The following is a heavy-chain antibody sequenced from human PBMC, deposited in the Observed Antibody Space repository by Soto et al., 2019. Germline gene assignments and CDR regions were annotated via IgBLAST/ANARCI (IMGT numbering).Heavy chain of an antibody. V-gene: IGHV2-70*01. CDR3: AWTYYPLVAAAGTNFDY. D-gene: IGHD6-13*01. Sequence: SGPTLVNPTQTLTLTCTFSGFSLSTSGMCVSWIRQPPGKALEWLALIDWDDDKYYSTSLKTRLTISKDTSKNQVVLTMTNMDPVDTATYYCAWTYYPLVAAAGTNFDYWGQGTLVTVSS. J-gene: IGHJ4*02. CDR1: GFSLSTSGMC. CDR2: IDWDDDK.